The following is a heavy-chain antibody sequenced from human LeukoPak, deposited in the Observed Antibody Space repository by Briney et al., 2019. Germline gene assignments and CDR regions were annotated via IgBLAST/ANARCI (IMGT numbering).Heavy chain of an antibody. Sequence: LSGGSLRLSCAASGVTLTSYAMSWVRQAPGKGLEWVSAIIGSVHSTYYADSVKGRFTISRDNSKNTLYLQMNSLRAEDTAVYYCAKHSYDSSGYYSIDYWGQGTLVTVFS. D-gene: IGHD3-22*01. CDR3: AKHSYDSSGYYSIDY. J-gene: IGHJ4*02. V-gene: IGHV3-23*01. CDR2: IIGSVHST. CDR1: GVTLTSYA.